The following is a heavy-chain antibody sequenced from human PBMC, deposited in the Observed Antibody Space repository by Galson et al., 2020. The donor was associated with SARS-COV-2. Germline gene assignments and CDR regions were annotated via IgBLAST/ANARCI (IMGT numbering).Heavy chain of an antibody. CDR3: ATEQQMFTIQGVFDS. CDR2: VTPSGGRT. CDR1: GFRFSDYA. D-gene: IGHD1-1*01. V-gene: IGHV3-23*01. Sequence: GGSLRLSCVASGFRFSDYAMTWVRQSPGKGLEWVSCVTPSGGRTEYADSVKGRFTLSRDNSRDTLFPQMNSLRAEDTAVYYGATEQQMFTIQGVFDSWGQGTLVTVSS. J-gene: IGHJ4*02.